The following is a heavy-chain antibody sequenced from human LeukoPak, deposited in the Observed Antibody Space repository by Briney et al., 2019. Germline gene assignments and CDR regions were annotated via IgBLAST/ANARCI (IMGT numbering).Heavy chain of an antibody. CDR1: RGSMSSYD. D-gene: IGHD3-22*01. CDR3: ARVRVSSSSHPWYFDY. V-gene: IGHV4-59*01. J-gene: IGHJ4*02. CDR2: IYYSGST. Sequence: SETLSLTCTVSRGSMSSYDWSWIRQPPGKGLEWIGDIYYSGSTNYNPSLKSRVNISVDTSKNQFYLKLSSVTAADTAVYYCARVRVSSSSHPWYFDYWGQGTLATVSS.